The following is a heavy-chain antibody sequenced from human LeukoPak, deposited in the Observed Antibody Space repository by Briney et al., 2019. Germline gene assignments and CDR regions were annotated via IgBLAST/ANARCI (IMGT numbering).Heavy chain of an antibody. CDR2: ISYDGSNK. Sequence: GGSLRLSCAASGFTFSSYGMHWVRQVPGKGLEWVAVISYDGSNKYYADSVKGRFTISRDNSKNTLYLQMNSLRAEDTAVYYCAKDFSSDILTGYYRPHDAFDIWGQGTMVTVSS. D-gene: IGHD3-9*01. CDR3: AKDFSSDILTGYYRPHDAFDI. J-gene: IGHJ3*02. V-gene: IGHV3-30*18. CDR1: GFTFSSYG.